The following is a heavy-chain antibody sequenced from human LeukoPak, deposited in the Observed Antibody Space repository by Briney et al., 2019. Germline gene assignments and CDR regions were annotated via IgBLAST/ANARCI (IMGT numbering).Heavy chain of an antibody. CDR3: VPRSGGMDV. J-gene: IGHJ6*02. V-gene: IGHV3-74*01. D-gene: IGHD3-16*01. CDR1: GFTFSSYW. Sequence: GGSLRLSCAASGFTFSSYWMHWVRQAPGKGLLWVSRINSDGSSTSYADSVKGRFTISRDNPKNTLYLQMNSLRAEDTAVYYCVPRSGGMDVWGQGTTVIVSS. CDR2: INSDGSST.